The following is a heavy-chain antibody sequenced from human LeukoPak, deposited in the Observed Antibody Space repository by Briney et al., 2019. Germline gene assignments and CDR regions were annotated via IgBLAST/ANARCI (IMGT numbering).Heavy chain of an antibody. V-gene: IGHV4-59*01. CDR3: ARDRGVRGVMLYYYYGMDV. CDR2: IYYSGST. CDR1: GGSISSYY. D-gene: IGHD3-10*01. J-gene: IGHJ6*02. Sequence: SETLSLTCTVSGGSISSYYWSWIRQPPGKGLEWIGYIYYSGSTNYNPSLKSRVTISVDTSKNQFSLKLSSVTAADTAVYYCARDRGVRGVMLYYYYGMDVWGQGTTVTVSS.